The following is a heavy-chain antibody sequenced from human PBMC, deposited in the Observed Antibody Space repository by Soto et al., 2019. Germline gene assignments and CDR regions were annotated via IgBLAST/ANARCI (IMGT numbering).Heavy chain of an antibody. Sequence: QVQLQQWGAGPVRHLDTLSLTCGVSGGSFSGYYWAWIRQSPGEGLEWIGDINDRGSINYHPSLKSRVSISVDTSKNPYSLNLRSVTAADTAVYYCARESNDILTGLPGVWYFELWGRCTLVTV. CDR2: INDRGSI. CDR1: GGSFSGYY. D-gene: IGHD3-9*01. J-gene: IGHJ2*01. CDR3: ARESNDILTGLPGVWYFEL. V-gene: IGHV4-34*01.